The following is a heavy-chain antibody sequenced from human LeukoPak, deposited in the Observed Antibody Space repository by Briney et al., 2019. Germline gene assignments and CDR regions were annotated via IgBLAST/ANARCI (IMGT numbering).Heavy chain of an antibody. J-gene: IGHJ6*02. CDR1: GDSIRTTRY. V-gene: IGHV4-39*01. D-gene: IGHD5-24*01. CDR2: VYFSGST. CDR3: ATQGYNNQTMDV. Sequence: SETLSLTCTVSGDSIRTTRYWGWIRQPPGKGLEWIGAVYFSGSTYYNPSLKSRVIISVDTSKNQFSLKLTSVTAADTAVYYCATQGYNNQTMDVWGQGTTVTDSS.